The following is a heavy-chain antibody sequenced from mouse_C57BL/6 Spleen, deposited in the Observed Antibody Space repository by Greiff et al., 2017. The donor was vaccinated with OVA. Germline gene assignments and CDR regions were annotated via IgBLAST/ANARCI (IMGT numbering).Heavy chain of an antibody. CDR3: ARGLGREYFDV. CDR1: GYTFTSYW. Sequence: VQLQQPGAELVRPGSSVKLSCKASGYTFTSYWMHWVKQRPIQGLEWIGNIDPSDSETHYNQKFKDKATLTVDNSSSTAYMQLSSLTSEDSAVYYCARGLGREYFDVWGTGTTVTVSS. V-gene: IGHV1-52*01. J-gene: IGHJ1*03. CDR2: IDPSDSET. D-gene: IGHD4-1*01.